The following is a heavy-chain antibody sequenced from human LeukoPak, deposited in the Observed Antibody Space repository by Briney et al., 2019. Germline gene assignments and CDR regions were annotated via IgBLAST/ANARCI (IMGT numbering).Heavy chain of an antibody. J-gene: IGHJ3*02. CDR3: AKAVVGSGSSAFDI. CDR2: ISYDGSNK. V-gene: IGHV3-30*18. D-gene: IGHD3-10*01. CDR1: GFTFSSYG. Sequence: GGSLRLSCAASGFTFSSYGMHWVRQAPGKGLEWVAVISYDGSNKYYADSVKGRFTISRDNSKNTLYLQMNSPRAEDTAVYYCAKAVVGSGSSAFDIWGQGTMVTVSS.